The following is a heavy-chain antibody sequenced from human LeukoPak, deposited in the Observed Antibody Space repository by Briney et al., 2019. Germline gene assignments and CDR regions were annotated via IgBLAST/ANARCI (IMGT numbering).Heavy chain of an antibody. CDR2: MNPNSGNT. CDR1: GYTFTSYD. D-gene: IGHD2-2*03. CDR3: ARIGGYCSSTSCPEDFDY. J-gene: IGHJ4*02. V-gene: IGHV1-8*03. Sequence: ASVKVSCKASGYTFTSYDINWVRQATGQGLEWMGWMNPNSGNTGYAQKFQGRVTITRNTSISTAYMELSSLRSEDTAVYYCARIGGYCSSTSCPEDFDYWGQGTLVTVSS.